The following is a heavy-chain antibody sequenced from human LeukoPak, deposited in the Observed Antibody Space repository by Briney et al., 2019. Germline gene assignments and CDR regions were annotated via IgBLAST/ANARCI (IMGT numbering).Heavy chain of an antibody. D-gene: IGHD2-2*01. Sequence: PGRSLRLSCAASGFTFSSYGMHWVRQAPGKGLEWVAVISYDGSNKYYADSVKGRFTISRDNAKNSLYLQMNSLRAEDTAVYYCARDCSSTSCADTWGQGTLVTVSS. CDR1: GFTFSSYG. CDR2: ISYDGSNK. CDR3: ARDCSSTSCADT. J-gene: IGHJ5*02. V-gene: IGHV3-30*03.